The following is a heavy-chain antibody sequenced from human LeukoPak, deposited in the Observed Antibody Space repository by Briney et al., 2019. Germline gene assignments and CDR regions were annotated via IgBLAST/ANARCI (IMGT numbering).Heavy chain of an antibody. D-gene: IGHD6-13*01. CDR3: ASASRVLGAFDI. V-gene: IGHV4-39*01. CDR1: GGSISSSSYY. CDR2: IYYSGST. Sequence: SETPSLTCTVSGGSISSSSYYWGWIRQPPGKGLEWIGSIYYSGSTYYNPSLKSRVTISVDTSKNQFSLKLSSVTAADTAVYYCASASRVLGAFDIWGQGTMVTVSS. J-gene: IGHJ3*02.